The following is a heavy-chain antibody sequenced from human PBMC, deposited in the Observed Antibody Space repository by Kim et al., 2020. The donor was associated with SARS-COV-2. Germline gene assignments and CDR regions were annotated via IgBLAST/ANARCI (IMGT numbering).Heavy chain of an antibody. CDR3: AKEAVAGNNYYGIDV. J-gene: IGHJ6*02. Sequence: DREKARFTISRDNSKNTLYRQMNSLRAEDTAVYHCAKEAVAGNNYYGIDVWGQGTTVTVSS. V-gene: IGHV3-30*02. D-gene: IGHD6-19*01.